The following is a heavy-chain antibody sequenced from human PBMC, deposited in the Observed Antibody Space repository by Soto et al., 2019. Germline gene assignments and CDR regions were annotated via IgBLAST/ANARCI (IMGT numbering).Heavy chain of an antibody. D-gene: IGHD6-6*01. J-gene: IGHJ4*02. Sequence: VQLLESGGGLVQPGGSLRLSCAASGFTFSSYAMSWVRQAPGKGLEWVSAISDSGGSTSYADSVRGRFTLSRDNSKNTLYLQMYSLRAEDTGVYYCAKYKDSSSPPYYDYWGQGTLVTVSS. CDR1: GFTFSSYA. CDR2: ISDSGGST. V-gene: IGHV3-23*01. CDR3: AKYKDSSSPPYYDY.